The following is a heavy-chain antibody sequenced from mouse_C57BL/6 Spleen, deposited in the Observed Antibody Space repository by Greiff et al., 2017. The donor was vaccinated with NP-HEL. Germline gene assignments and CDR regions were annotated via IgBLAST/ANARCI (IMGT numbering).Heavy chain of an antibody. V-gene: IGHV1-39*01. Sequence: VHVKQSGPELVKPGASVKISCKASGYSFTDYNMNWVKQSNGKSLEWIGVINPNYGTTSYNQKFKGKATLTVDQSSSTAYMQLNSLTSEDSAVYYCAKGYGSSYDAMDYWGQGTSVTVSS. CDR1: GYSFTDYN. CDR3: AKGYGSSYDAMDY. D-gene: IGHD1-1*01. J-gene: IGHJ4*01. CDR2: INPNYGTT.